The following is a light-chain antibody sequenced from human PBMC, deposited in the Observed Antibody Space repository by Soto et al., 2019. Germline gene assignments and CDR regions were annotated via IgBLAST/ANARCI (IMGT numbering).Light chain of an antibody. CDR3: ISYTDRQSYL. CDR2: AVS. Sequence: QSVLTQPASVSGSPGQSITISCSGTSXDIGSYDHVAWYQQFPGKSPKLIIYAVSDRPSGVSDRFSGSKSGISASLTISGLQTEDEADYYCISYTDRQSYLFGTGTKVTVL. V-gene: IGLV2-14*03. J-gene: IGLJ1*01. CDR1: SXDIGSYDH.